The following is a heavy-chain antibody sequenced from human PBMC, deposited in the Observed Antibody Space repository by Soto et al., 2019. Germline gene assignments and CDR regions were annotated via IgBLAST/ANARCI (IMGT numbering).Heavy chain of an antibody. CDR2: AYYSGGA. CDR3: TRDGDGRMTTNPYYYYGMDV. V-gene: IGHV4-59*01. D-gene: IGHD2-21*02. J-gene: IGHJ6*02. Sequence: SETLSLTCTVSGGSISGYYWSWIRQPPGKGLEWIGNAYYSGGAKYNPSVKRRVSISVDTSKNQFSLNLSSVTAADTAVYYCTRDGDGRMTTNPYYYYGMDVWGPGSTVTVS. CDR1: GGSISGYY.